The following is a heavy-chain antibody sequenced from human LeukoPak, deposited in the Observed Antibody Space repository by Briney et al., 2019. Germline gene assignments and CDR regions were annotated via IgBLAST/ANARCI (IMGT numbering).Heavy chain of an antibody. D-gene: IGHD3-9*01. Sequence: PGGSLRLSCAASGFTFSDYYMSWIRQAPGKGLEWISYISVSGSYTNYADSVKGRFTIFRDNAKNSLSLQMNSLRVEDTAMYYCATYWRYFDWLLLDTWGLGTMVTVSS. J-gene: IGHJ3*02. CDR1: GFTFSDYY. CDR3: ATYWRYFDWLLLDT. CDR2: ISVSGSYT. V-gene: IGHV3-11*03.